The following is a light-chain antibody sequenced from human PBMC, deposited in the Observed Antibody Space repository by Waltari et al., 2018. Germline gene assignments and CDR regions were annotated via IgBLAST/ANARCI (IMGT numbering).Light chain of an antibody. Sequence: QSVLTQPPSVSAAPGQKVTISCSAPLSHIGKNYVSWYQQFPGTAPKLLIYDSNKRPSGIPDRFSGSDSGTSATLGITGLQTGDEADYYCGAWDNSLSAGVFGGGTKLTVL. CDR3: GAWDNSLSAGV. CDR2: DSN. J-gene: IGLJ2*01. V-gene: IGLV1-51*01. CDR1: LSHIGKNY.